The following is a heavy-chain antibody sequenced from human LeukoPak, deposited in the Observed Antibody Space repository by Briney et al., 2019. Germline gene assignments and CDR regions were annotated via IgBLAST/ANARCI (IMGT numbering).Heavy chain of an antibody. CDR2: IDYSGRT. J-gene: IGHJ4*02. CDR1: GDSSSNSIYY. D-gene: IGHD6-19*01. V-gene: IGHV4-39*07. Sequence: SETLSLTCTVSGDSSSNSIYYWGWIRQPPGRGLEWVGSIDYSGRTYYNPSLKSRATISIDTSKNRFSLKLNSVTAADTAVYYCAREYTLYRSGWFLDYWGQGTVVTVSS. CDR3: AREYTLYRSGWFLDY.